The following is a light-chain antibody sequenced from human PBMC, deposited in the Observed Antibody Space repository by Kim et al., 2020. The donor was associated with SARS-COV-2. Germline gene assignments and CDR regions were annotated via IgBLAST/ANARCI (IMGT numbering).Light chain of an antibody. CDR3: AAWDDSLSGLV. CDR2: RNN. J-gene: IGLJ2*01. V-gene: IGLV1-47*01. Sequence: ELTQPPSASGTPGQTVTISCSGSSSNIGTNSVFWFQQLPGTAPKVLIYRNNQRPSGVPDRFSGSRSGTSASLAISGLRSEEEADYYCAAWDDSLSGLVFGGGTQLTVL. CDR1: SSNIGTNS.